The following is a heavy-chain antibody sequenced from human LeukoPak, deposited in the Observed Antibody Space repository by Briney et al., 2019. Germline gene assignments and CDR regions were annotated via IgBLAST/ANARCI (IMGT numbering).Heavy chain of an antibody. Sequence: PGGSLRLSCAASGFTFSSYGMHWVRQAPGKGLEWVAFIRYDGSNKYYADSVKGRFTISRDNSKNTLYLQMNSLRAEDTAVYYCARDGYGGNSYFDYWGQGTLVTVSS. CDR2: IRYDGSNK. CDR1: GFTFSSYG. D-gene: IGHD4-23*01. J-gene: IGHJ4*02. CDR3: ARDGYGGNSYFDY. V-gene: IGHV3-30*02.